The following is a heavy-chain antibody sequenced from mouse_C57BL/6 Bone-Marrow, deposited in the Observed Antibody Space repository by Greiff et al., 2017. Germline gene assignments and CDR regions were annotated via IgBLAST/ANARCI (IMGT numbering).Heavy chain of an antibody. CDR1: GFTFSDYY. V-gene: IGHV5-16*01. CDR3: ARVDGYYDFDY. Sequence: DVKLVESEGGLVQPGSSMKLSCTASGFTFSDYYMAWVRQVPEKGLEWVANINYDGSSTYYLDSLKSRFIISRDNAKNILYLQMSSLKSEDTATYYCARVDGYYDFDYWGQGTTLTVSS. D-gene: IGHD2-3*01. CDR2: INYDGSST. J-gene: IGHJ2*01.